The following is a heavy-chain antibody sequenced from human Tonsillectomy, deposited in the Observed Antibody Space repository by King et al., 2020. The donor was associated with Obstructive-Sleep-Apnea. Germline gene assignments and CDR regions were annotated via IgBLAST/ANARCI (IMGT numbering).Heavy chain of an antibody. Sequence: VQLVESGGVVVQPGGSLRLSCAASGFTFDDYNMHLVRPAPGEGLDWVSLISCDGGCTYYADSVKGRVTISRDNSKNSLYLQMNSLRTEDTALYYCAKPYYYGSGSYYDYWGQGTLVTVSS. D-gene: IGHD3-10*01. CDR1: GFTFDDYN. CDR2: ISCDGGCT. V-gene: IGHV3-43*01. CDR3: AKPYYYGSGSYYDY. J-gene: IGHJ4*02.